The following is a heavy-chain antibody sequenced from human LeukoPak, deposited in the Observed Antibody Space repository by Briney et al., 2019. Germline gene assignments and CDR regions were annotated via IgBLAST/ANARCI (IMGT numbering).Heavy chain of an antibody. J-gene: IGHJ4*02. V-gene: IGHV4-38-2*01. D-gene: IGHD2-2*01. CDR2: IYHSGST. CDR1: GYSLSSGYY. Sequence: KPSETLSPTCAVSGYSLSSGYYWGWIRPPPGEGLEWIWSIYHSGSTYYNPSLKSLVTISVDTSKNQFSLKLSSVTAADTAVYYCARSFVDCSSTSCYSDLFDYWGQGTLVTVSS. CDR3: ARSFVDCSSTSCYSDLFDY.